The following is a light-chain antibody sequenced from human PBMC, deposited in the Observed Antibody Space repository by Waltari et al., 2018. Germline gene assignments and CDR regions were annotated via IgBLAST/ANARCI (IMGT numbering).Light chain of an antibody. V-gene: IGLV3-10*01. CDR3: YSSDSTGLRV. J-gene: IGLJ1*01. CDR2: EDT. Sequence: SYELTQPPSVSVSPGQTARITCSGHELPRKYAYWFQQKSGQAHRMVIYEDTKRPSGIPERFSWSSSGTVATLTITGAQVDDEADYYCYSSDSTGLRVFGGGTTVVVL. CDR1: ELPRKY.